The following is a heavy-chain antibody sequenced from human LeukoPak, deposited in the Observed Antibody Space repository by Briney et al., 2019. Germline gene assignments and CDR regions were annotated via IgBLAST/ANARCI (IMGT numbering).Heavy chain of an antibody. Sequence: SETLSLTCAVYGGSFSGYYWSWIRQPPGKGLEWIGEINHSGSTNYNPSLKSRVTISVDTSKNQFSLKLSSVTAADTAVYYCARHPYYYDSSGYYLTYYYYGMDVWGQGTTVTVSS. CDR3: ARHPYYYDSSGYYLTYYYYGMDV. CDR1: GGSFSGYY. CDR2: INHSGST. V-gene: IGHV4-34*01. D-gene: IGHD3-22*01. J-gene: IGHJ6*02.